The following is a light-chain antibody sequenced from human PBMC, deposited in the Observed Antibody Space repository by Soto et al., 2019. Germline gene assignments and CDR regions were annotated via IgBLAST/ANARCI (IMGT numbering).Light chain of an antibody. J-gene: IGKJ4*01. CDR3: QQYNKWPLT. Sequence: EIVMTQSPATLSVSPGERATLSCRASQSVSNNFARYQQKPGQAPRLLIYHASTRATGIPARFSGSGSGTEFTLTISSLQSEDFAVYYCQQYNKWPLTFGGGTKVEIK. CDR2: HAS. V-gene: IGKV3-15*01. CDR1: QSVSNN.